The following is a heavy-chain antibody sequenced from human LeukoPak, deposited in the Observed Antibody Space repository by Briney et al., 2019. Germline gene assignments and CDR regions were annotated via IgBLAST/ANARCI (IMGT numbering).Heavy chain of an antibody. CDR3: ARDTPDDYGVRNYMDV. D-gene: IGHD4-17*01. V-gene: IGHV3-20*04. J-gene: IGHJ6*03. CDR2: INWNGGST. Sequence: TGGSLRLSCAASGFTFDDYGMSWVRQAPGKGLEWVSGINWNGGSTGYADSVKGRFTISSANAKNSLYLQMNSLRAEDTALYYCARDTPDDYGVRNYMDVWGKGTTVTVSS. CDR1: GFTFDDYG.